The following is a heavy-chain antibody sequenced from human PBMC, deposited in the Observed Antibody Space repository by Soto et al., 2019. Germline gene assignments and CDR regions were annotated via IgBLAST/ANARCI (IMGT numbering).Heavy chain of an antibody. Sequence: QMQLVQSGPEVKKPGTSVKVSCKASGFTFTSSAVQWVRQARGQRLEWIGWIVVGSGNTNYAQKFQERVTITTDMSTSTASMELSILRSEDTAVYYCAADPNWAGKDGGFDYWGQGTLVTVSS. CDR1: GFTFTSSA. CDR2: IVVGSGNT. V-gene: IGHV1-58*01. J-gene: IGHJ4*02. D-gene: IGHD7-27*01. CDR3: AADPNWAGKDGGFDY.